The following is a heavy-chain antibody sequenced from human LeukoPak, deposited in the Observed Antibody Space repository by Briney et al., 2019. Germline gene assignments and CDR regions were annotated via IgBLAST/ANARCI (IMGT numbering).Heavy chain of an antibody. Sequence: GGSLRLSCAASGFTVNNYAMHWVRQGPGKGREWVSLISYDGSNRYYADSVKGRFRTSRDNSQNTVYLQMHNLSPEDTALYYCARDEIARGSGRFLGHWGQGTLVTVSS. CDR3: ARDEIARGSGRFLGH. CDR2: ISYDGSNR. J-gene: IGHJ4*02. V-gene: IGHV3-30*11. CDR1: GFTVNNYA. D-gene: IGHD3-3*01.